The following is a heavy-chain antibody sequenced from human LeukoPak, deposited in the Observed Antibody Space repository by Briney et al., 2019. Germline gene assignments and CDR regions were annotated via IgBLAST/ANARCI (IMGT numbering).Heavy chain of an antibody. D-gene: IGHD3-10*01. CDR1: GFTFSSYS. J-gene: IGHJ4*02. CDR2: ISSSSSYI. CDR3: AKDYSYYGSGSYYNLDFDY. V-gene: IGHV3-21*01. Sequence: GGSLRLSCAASGFTFSSYSMNWVRQAPGKGLEWVSSISSSSSYIYYADSVKGRFTISRDNSKNTLYLQMNSLRAEDTAVYYCAKDYSYYGSGSYYNLDFDYWGQGTLVTVSS.